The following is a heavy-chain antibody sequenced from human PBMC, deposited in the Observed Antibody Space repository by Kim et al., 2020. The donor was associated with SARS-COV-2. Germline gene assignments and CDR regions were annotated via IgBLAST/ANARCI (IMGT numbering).Heavy chain of an antibody. CDR1: GFTFRYYG. CDR2: MSYDGTKK. D-gene: IGHD3-10*01. CDR3: ARPFSYYYASKFYFDS. J-gene: IGHJ4*02. V-gene: IGHV3-30*03. Sequence: GGSLRLSCAASGFTFRYYGMHWVRQAPGKGLEWVAVMSYDGTKKYYADSVKGRFTISRDNSNNTLFLQMDSLRTEDTAIYYCARPFSYYYASKFYFDSWGQGTLVTVSS.